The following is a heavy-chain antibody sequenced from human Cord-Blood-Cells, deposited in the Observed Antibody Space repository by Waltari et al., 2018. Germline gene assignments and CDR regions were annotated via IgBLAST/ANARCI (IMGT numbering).Heavy chain of an antibody. CDR2: IFSNDEK. Sequence: QVTLKESGPVLVKPTETLTLTCTVSGFSLSNARMGVSWIRQPPGKALEWLAHIFSNDEKSYSTSLKSRPTTTKDTPKSPVVLTKTQMDPVDKATYYGARGGRGGADAFGIWGQGTMVTVPS. D-gene: IGHD2-15*01. CDR3: ARGGRGGADAFGI. V-gene: IGHV2-26*01. J-gene: IGHJ3*02. CDR1: GFSLSNARMG.